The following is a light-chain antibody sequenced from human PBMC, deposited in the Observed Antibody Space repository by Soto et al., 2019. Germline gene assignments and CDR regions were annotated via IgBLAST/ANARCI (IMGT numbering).Light chain of an antibody. J-gene: IGKJ1*01. V-gene: IGKV3-20*01. Sequence: EIVLTQSPGTLSLSPGERATLSCRTSQSVSNRYFAWYQQKPGQDPTLLIYGASSRATGIPDRFSGSGCGTDVTLTISRLEPEDFAVYYCQQYGSSPRTFGQGTKVDIK. CDR3: QQYGSSPRT. CDR1: QSVSNRY. CDR2: GAS.